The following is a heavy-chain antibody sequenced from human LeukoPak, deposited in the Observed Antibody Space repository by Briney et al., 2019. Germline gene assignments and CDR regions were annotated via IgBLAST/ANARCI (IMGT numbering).Heavy chain of an antibody. CDR3: ARDRDIIIQLWLHSSFDY. D-gene: IGHD5-18*01. J-gene: IGHJ4*02. V-gene: IGHV3-30-3*01. Sequence: PGGSLRLSCAASGFTFSSYAMHWVRQAPGKGLEWVAVISYDGSNKYYADSVKGRFTISRDNSKNTLYLQMNSLRAEDTAVYYRARDRDIIIQLWLHSSFDYWGQGTLVTVSS. CDR2: ISYDGSNK. CDR1: GFTFSSYA.